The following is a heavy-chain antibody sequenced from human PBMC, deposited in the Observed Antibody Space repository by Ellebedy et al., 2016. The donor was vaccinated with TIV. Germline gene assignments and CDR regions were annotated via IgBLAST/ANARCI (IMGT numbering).Heavy chain of an antibody. Sequence: AASVKVSCKASAYTFSSPYLHWVRQAPGQGLEWMGLINPSGGSTTYAQKFQGRVTMTRETSTNTVYMELTSLRSEDTAVYYCARDARSGWADFDYWGQGTLVTVSS. CDR3: ARDARSGWADFDY. V-gene: IGHV1-46*01. CDR1: AYTFSSPY. D-gene: IGHD6-19*01. J-gene: IGHJ4*02. CDR2: INPSGGST.